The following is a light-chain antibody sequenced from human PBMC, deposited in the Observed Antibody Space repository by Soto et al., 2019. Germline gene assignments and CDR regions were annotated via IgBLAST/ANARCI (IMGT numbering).Light chain of an antibody. CDR1: QSVSSSY. CDR2: GAS. V-gene: IGKV3-20*01. CDR3: QQYRSSPLVT. J-gene: IGKJ5*01. Sequence: EIVLTQSPGTLSLSPGERATLSCRASQSVSSSYLAWYQQKPGQAPRLLIYGASSRATGIPDRFSGSGSGTDFTLTISSLEPEDFAVYYCQQYRSSPLVTFGQGT.